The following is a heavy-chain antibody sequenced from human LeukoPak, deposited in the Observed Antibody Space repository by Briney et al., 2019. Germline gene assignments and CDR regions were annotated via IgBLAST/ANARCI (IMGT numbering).Heavy chain of an antibody. CDR3: AELGITMIGGV. CDR2: ISSSGSAI. D-gene: IGHD3-10*02. Sequence: PGGSLRLSCAASGFTFSSYEMNWVRQAPGKGLEWVSYISSSGSAIYSAGSVKGRYTTSRANAKHSLYLKMNSMRAEDTAVYYCAELGITMIGGVWGKGTTVTISS. V-gene: IGHV3-48*03. CDR1: GFTFSSYE. J-gene: IGHJ6*04.